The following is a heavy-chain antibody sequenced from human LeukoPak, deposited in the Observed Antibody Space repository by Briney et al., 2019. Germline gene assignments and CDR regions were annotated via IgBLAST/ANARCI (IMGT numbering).Heavy chain of an antibody. D-gene: IGHD1-14*01. Sequence: GGSLRLSCAASGFTFDTYGMSWVRQAPGKGLEWVSSISSNSANTYYADSVKGRFTISRDNSKNTLYLQMNSLRAEDTAVYYCARDTGPPEGDYWGQGTLVTVSS. CDR2: ISSNSANT. J-gene: IGHJ4*02. V-gene: IGHV3-23*01. CDR1: GFTFDTYG. CDR3: ARDTGPPEGDY.